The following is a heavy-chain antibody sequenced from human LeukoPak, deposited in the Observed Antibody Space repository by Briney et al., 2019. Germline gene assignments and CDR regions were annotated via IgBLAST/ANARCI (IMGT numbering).Heavy chain of an antibody. J-gene: IGHJ4*02. CDR3: ARHLTPNWYFDY. V-gene: IGHV4-30-4*01. D-gene: IGHD7-27*01. CDR1: GGSISSGDYY. CDR2: IYYSGST. Sequence: SETLSLTCTVSGGSISSGDYYWSWIRQPPGKGLEWIGYIYYSGSTYYNPSLKSRVTISVDTSKNQFSLKLSSVTAADTAVHYCARHLTPNWYFDYWGQGTLVTVSS.